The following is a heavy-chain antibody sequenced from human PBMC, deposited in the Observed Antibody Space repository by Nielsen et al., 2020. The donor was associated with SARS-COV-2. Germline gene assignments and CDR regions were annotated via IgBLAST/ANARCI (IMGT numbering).Heavy chain of an antibody. Sequence: GGSLRLSCAASGFTFSSYGMHWVRQAPGKGLEWVAVISYDGSNKYYADSVKGRFTISRDNSKNTLYLQMNSLRAEDTAVYYCAKTAYSSNWYGITDDAFDIWGQGTMVTVSS. CDR1: GFTFSSYG. D-gene: IGHD6-13*01. V-gene: IGHV3-30*18. CDR2: ISYDGSNK. J-gene: IGHJ3*02. CDR3: AKTAYSSNWYGITDDAFDI.